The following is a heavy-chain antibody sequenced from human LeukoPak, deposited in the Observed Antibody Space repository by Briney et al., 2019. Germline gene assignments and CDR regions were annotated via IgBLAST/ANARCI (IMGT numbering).Heavy chain of an antibody. V-gene: IGHV4-59*01. CDR2: IYYSGST. D-gene: IGHD2-15*01. Sequence: SETLSLTCTVSGGSISSNYWSWIRQPPGKGLEWVGYIYYSGSTNYNPSLKSRVTISVDTSKNQFSLKLSSVTAADTAVYYCARGMVADTTESFDPWGQGTLVIVSS. J-gene: IGHJ5*02. CDR1: GGSISSNY. CDR3: ARGMVADTTESFDP.